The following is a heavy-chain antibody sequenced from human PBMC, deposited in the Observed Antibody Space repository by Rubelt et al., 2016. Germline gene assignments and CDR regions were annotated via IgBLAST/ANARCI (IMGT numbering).Heavy chain of an antibody. D-gene: IGHD1/OR15-1a*01. J-gene: IGHJ6*02. CDR2: SNHSGST. Sequence: QVRLQQWGGGLLKPSETLSLTCAVYGGSFSGYSWTWLRQPPGKGLEWIGESNHSGSTNYKPSLKSRVTISIDTSKNQFSRKLSSVTAADTALYYCARLKREQLVENYYYGMDVWGQGTTVTVSS. V-gene: IGHV4-34*01. CDR3: ARLKREQLVENYYYGMDV. CDR1: GGSFSGYS.